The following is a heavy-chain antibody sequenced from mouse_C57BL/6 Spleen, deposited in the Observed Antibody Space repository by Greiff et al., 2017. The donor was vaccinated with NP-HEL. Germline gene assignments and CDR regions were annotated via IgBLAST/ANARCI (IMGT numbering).Heavy chain of an antibody. CDR3: ARDADGYGGWFAY. J-gene: IGHJ3*01. V-gene: IGHV7-1*01. D-gene: IGHD2-3*01. Sequence: EVKVVESGGGLVQSGRSLRLSCATSGFTFSDFYMEWVRQAPGKGLEWIAASRNKANDYTTEYSASVKGRFIVSRDTSQSILYLQMNALRAEDTAIYYCARDADGYGGWFAYWGQGTLVTVSA. CDR1: GFTFSDFY. CDR2: SRNKANDYTT.